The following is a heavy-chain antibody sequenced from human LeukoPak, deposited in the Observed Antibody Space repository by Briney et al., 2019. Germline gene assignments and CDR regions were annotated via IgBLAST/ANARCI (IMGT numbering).Heavy chain of an antibody. D-gene: IGHD3-22*01. CDR2: IYSGGST. V-gene: IGHV3-53*01. J-gene: IGHJ4*02. Sequence: GGSLRLSCAASGFTVSSNYMSWVRQAPGKGLEWVSVIYSGGSTYYADSVKGRFIISRDNSKNTLYLQMNSLRAEDTAVYYCAKVRNYYYDSSGSPFDYWGQGTLVTVSS. CDR1: GFTVSSNY. CDR3: AKVRNYYYDSSGSPFDY.